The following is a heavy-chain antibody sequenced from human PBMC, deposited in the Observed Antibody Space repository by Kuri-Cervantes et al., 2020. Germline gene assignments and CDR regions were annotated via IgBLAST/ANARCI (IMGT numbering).Heavy chain of an antibody. Sequence: GGSLRLSCVGSGFIFSAYAMSWVRQTPGKGLEWVSAISAGDTHIYYADSVKGRFTISRDNSKNTLYLQMNSLRAEDTAVYYCAKSGVGGVNRHFDYWGQGTLVTVSS. CDR2: ISAGDTHI. V-gene: IGHV3-23*01. D-gene: IGHD3-16*01. CDR3: AKSGVGGVNRHFDY. CDR1: GFIFSAYA. J-gene: IGHJ4*02.